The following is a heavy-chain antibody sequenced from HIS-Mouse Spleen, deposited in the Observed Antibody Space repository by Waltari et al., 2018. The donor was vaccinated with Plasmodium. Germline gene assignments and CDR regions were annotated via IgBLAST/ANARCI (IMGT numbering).Heavy chain of an antibody. Sequence: QVQLVQSGAEVKKPGASVKVSCKASGYTFTGYYMHWVRQAPGQGLEWMGWINPKSGGTKYEKKFQGRVTMTRDTAIRTAYMELSRLRSDDTAVYYCARVLGYKAAAGTFVEYFQHWGQGTLVTVSS. CDR3: ARVLGYKAAAGTFVEYFQH. J-gene: IGHJ1*01. CDR2: INPKSGGT. CDR1: GYTFTGYY. V-gene: IGHV1-2*02. D-gene: IGHD6-13*01.